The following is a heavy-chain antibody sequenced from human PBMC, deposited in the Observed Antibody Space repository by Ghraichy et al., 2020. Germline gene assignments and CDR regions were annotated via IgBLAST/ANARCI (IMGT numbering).Heavy chain of an antibody. Sequence: ESLNISCAASGFTFSSYSMNWVRQAPGKGLEWVSSISSSSSYIYYADSVKGRFTISRDNAKNSLYLQMNSLRAEDTAVYYCARETSGNYLYDYYYMDVWGKGTTVTVSS. CDR3: ARETSGNYLYDYYYMDV. J-gene: IGHJ6*03. CDR1: GFTFSSYS. CDR2: ISSSSSYI. D-gene: IGHD4-11*01. V-gene: IGHV3-21*01.